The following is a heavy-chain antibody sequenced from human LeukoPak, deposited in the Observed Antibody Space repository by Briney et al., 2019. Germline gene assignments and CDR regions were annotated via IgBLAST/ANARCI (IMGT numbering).Heavy chain of an antibody. J-gene: IGHJ5*02. CDR1: GGSISSSY. D-gene: IGHD1-26*01. CDR2: ISTSGTT. Sequence: NPSETLSLTCTVSGGSISSSYWSWIRQPAGKGLEWIGRISTSGTTNYSPSLKGRLTMSIDTSKKQFSLNLRSVTAADTAMYYCARDMGGGWFDPWGQGALVTVSS. CDR3: ARDMGGGWFDP. V-gene: IGHV4-4*07.